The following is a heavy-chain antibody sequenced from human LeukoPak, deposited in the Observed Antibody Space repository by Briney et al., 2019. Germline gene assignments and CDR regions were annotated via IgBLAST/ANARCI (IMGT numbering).Heavy chain of an antibody. D-gene: IGHD1-26*01. CDR1: GYTFTGYY. CDR2: INPNSGGT. CDR3: ARDWDWSYYYFDY. Sequence: ASVKVSCKASGYTFTGYYMHWVRQAPGQGLEWMGWINPNSGGTNYAQKFQGRVTMTRDTSISTAYMELSRLRSDDTAVYYCARDWDWSYYYFDYWGQGTLVTVSS. J-gene: IGHJ4*02. V-gene: IGHV1-2*02.